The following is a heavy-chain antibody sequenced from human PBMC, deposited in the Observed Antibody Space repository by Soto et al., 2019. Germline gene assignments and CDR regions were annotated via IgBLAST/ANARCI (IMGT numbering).Heavy chain of an antibody. D-gene: IGHD2-15*01. CDR2: IYYSGST. J-gene: IGHJ5*02. V-gene: IGHV4-59*01. Sequence: PSETLSLTCTVSGGSISSYYWSWIRQPPGKGLEWIGYIYYSGSTNYNPSLTSRVTISVDTSKNQFSLKLSSVTAADTAVYYCARAPSLYCSGGSCTGWFDPWGQGTLVTVSS. CDR1: GGSISSYY. CDR3: ARAPSLYCSGGSCTGWFDP.